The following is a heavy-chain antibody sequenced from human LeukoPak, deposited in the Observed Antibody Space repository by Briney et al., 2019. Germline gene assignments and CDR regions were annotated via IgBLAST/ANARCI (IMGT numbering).Heavy chain of an antibody. J-gene: IGHJ4*02. D-gene: IGHD3-16*01. CDR2: ISSSSSYI. CDR3: AKTLWGLTLLSSDY. Sequence: GGSLRLSCAASGFTFSSYSMNWVRQAPGKGLEWVSSISSSSSYIYYADSVKGRFTISRDNSKNTLYPHMNSLRLEDTAVYWCAKTLWGLTLLSSDYWGQGTLVTVSS. CDR1: GFTFSSYS. V-gene: IGHV3-21*04.